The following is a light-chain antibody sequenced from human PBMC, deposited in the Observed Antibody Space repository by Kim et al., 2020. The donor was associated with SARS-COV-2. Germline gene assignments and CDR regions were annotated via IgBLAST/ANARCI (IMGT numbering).Light chain of an antibody. CDR2: YDS. J-gene: IGLJ1*01. CDR1: NLGSKS. V-gene: IGLV3-21*04. Sequence: SYELTQPPSVSVAPGQTARLNCGGNNLGSKSVLWYQQKPGQAPVLVIYYDSDRPSGIPERFSGSKSGNTATLTITRVAAGDEADYYCQVWDGSSEHYVFGTGTKVTVL. CDR3: QVWDGSSEHYV.